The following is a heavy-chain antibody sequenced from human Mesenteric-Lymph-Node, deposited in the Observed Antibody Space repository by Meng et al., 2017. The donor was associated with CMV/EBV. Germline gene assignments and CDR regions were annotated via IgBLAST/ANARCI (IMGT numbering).Heavy chain of an antibody. CDR1: GPISSGDW. J-gene: IGHJ4*02. D-gene: IGHD3-22*01. V-gene: IGHV4-4*02. Sequence: GPISSGDWWGWVRQPPGKGLEWIGEIYHSGSTNYNPSLKSRVTISVDKSKNQFSLKLSSVTAADTAVYYCARDAGGDYYDSSGYYSDWGQGTLVTVSS. CDR3: ARDAGGDYYDSSGYYSD. CDR2: IYHSGST.